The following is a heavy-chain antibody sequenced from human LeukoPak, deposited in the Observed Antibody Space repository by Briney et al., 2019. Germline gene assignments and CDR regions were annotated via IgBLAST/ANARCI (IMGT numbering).Heavy chain of an antibody. J-gene: IGHJ4*02. D-gene: IGHD3-22*01. CDR2: IWYDGSNE. V-gene: IGHV3-33*01. CDR1: GFTFSNYG. Sequence: GGSLRLSCVASGFTFSNYGMHWVRQAPGKGPEWVAVIWYDGSNEYYADSVKGRFTISRDTSKNTLYLQMNSLRAEDTAVYYCARAYYYDVSVTPDYWGQGTLVTVSS. CDR3: ARAYYYDVSVTPDY.